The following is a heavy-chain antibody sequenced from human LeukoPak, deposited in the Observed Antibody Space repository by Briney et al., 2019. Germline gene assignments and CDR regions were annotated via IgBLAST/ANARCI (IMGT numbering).Heavy chain of an antibody. D-gene: IGHD3-22*01. J-gene: IGHJ4*02. CDR3: AKRDPQDRGSGYSLDY. CDR2: ISGSGGST. V-gene: IGHV3-23*01. Sequence: GGSLRLSCAASGFTFSSYAMSWVRQAPGKGLERVAAISGSGGSTYYADSVKGRFTISRDNSKNTLYLQMNSLRAEDTAVYYCAKRDPQDRGSGYSLDYWGQGTLVTVSS. CDR1: GFTFSSYA.